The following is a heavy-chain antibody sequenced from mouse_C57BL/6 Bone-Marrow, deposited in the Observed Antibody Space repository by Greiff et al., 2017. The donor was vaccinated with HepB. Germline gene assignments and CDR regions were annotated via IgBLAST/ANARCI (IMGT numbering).Heavy chain of an antibody. CDR2: ISNGGGST. CDR3: ARRGPPDV. Sequence: EVNLVESGGGLVQPGGSLKLSCAASGFTFSDYYMYWVRQTPEKRLEWVAYISNGGGSTYYPDTVKGRFTISRDNAKNTLYLQMSRLKSEDTAMYYCARRGPPDVWGTGTTVTVSS. V-gene: IGHV5-12*01. J-gene: IGHJ1*03. CDR1: GFTFSDYY.